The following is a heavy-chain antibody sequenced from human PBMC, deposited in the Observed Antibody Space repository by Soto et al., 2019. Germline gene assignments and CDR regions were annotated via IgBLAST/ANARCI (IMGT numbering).Heavy chain of an antibody. D-gene: IGHD5-12*01. J-gene: IGHJ2*01. Sequence: SETLSLTCTVFGGSSSNYYWNWIRRPPGKGLEWIGYIYYRGSTKYNPSLKSRGTISADKSRNQFSLKLTSVTAADTAVYYCAREVASPGAWYFNLWGRGTLVSVSS. CDR2: IYYRGST. CDR3: AREVASPGAWYFNL. CDR1: GGSSSNYY. V-gene: IGHV4-59*01.